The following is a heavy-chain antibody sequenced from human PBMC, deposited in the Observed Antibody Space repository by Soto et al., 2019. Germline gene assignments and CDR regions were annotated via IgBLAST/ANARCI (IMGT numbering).Heavy chain of an antibody. CDR1: GFTFSSYW. V-gene: IGHV3-74*01. Sequence: EVQLVESGGGLVQPGGSLRLSCAASGFTFSSYWMHWVRQAPGKGLVWVSRINSDGSSTSYADSVKGRFTISRDNAKNTLYLQMNSLRAEDTAVYYCARGGVVVPAAMDLDYWGQGTLVTVSS. CDR2: INSDGSST. J-gene: IGHJ4*02. CDR3: ARGGVVVPAAMDLDY. D-gene: IGHD2-2*01.